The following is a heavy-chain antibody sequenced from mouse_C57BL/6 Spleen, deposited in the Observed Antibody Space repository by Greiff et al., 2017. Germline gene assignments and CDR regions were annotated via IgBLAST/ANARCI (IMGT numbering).Heavy chain of an antibody. J-gene: IGHJ4*01. V-gene: IGHV1-9*01. CDR2: ILPGRGST. CDR1: GYTFTGYW. D-gene: IGHD1-3*01. Sequence: QVQLQQSGAELMKPGASVKLSCKATGYTFTGYWIEWVKQRPGHGLEWIGEILPGRGSTNYNEKFKGKATFTADTSSNTAYMQLSSLTTEDSAIYYCARSEGGKGPSYYAMDYWGQGTSVTVSS. CDR3: ARSEGGKGPSYYAMDY.